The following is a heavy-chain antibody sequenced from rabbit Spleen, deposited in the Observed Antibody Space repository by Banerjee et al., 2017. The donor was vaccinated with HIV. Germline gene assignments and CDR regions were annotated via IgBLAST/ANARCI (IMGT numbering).Heavy chain of an antibody. CDR3: ARDAATSFSSYGMDL. D-gene: IGHD8-1*01. Sequence: QEQLVESGGDLVQPGASLTLTCTASGFDFSRYYMCWVRQAPGKGLEWIACVYVGSDNTYYASWAKGRFTISKTSSTTVTLQMTRLTAADTATYFCARDAATSFSSYGMDLRGQGTLVTVS. CDR1: GFDFSRYY. V-gene: IGHV1S45*01. CDR2: VYVGSDNT. J-gene: IGHJ6*01.